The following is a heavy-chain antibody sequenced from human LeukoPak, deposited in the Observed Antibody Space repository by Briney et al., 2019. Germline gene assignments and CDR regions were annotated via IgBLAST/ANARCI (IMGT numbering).Heavy chain of an antibody. CDR2: IIPILGIA. V-gene: IGHV1-69*02. D-gene: IGHD2-21*01. J-gene: IGHJ6*03. CDR1: GGTFSSYT. Sequence: GASVKVSCKASGGTFSSYTISWVRQAPGQGLEWMGRIIPILGIANYAQKFLGRVTITADKSTSTAYMELSSLRSEDTAVYYCARSNGVVIANLKYYYYYMDVWGKGTTVTVSS. CDR3: ARSNGVVIANLKYYYYYMDV.